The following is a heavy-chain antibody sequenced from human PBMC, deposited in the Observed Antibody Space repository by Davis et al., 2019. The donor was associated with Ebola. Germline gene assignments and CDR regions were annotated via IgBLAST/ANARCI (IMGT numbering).Heavy chain of an antibody. V-gene: IGHV3-30*19. D-gene: IGHD2-2*01. Sequence: GESLKISCAASGFTFSSYGMHWVRQAPGKGPEWVAVILYDGSNKYYADSVKGRFTISRDNSKNTLYLQMNSLRAEDTAVYYCASDIAVVPAAIGGSDYWGQGTLVTVSS. CDR2: ILYDGSNK. CDR3: ASDIAVVPAAIGGSDY. J-gene: IGHJ4*02. CDR1: GFTFSSYG.